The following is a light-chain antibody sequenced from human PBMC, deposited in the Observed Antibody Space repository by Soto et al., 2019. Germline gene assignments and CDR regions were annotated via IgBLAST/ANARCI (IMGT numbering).Light chain of an antibody. Sequence: QSALTQPPSASGSPGQSVTISCTETSSDVGGYNYVSWYQQHPGKAPKLMIYDVNKRPPGVPDRFSGSKSGNTASLTVSGLQAEDEADYYCSSYAGSNGVVFGGGTKLTVL. CDR1: SSDVGGYNY. V-gene: IGLV2-8*01. J-gene: IGLJ2*01. CDR2: DVN. CDR3: SSYAGSNGVV.